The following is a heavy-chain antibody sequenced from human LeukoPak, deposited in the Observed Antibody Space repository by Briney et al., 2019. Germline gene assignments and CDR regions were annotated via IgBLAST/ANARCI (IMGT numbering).Heavy chain of an antibody. Sequence: GGSLRLSCAASGFTFSSYSMNWVRQAPGKGLECVSYISSSSSTIYYADSVKGRFTISRDNAKNSLYLQMNSLRAEDTAVYYCARGAIVYWGQGTLVTVSS. CDR2: ISSSSSTI. CDR3: ARGAIVY. J-gene: IGHJ4*02. CDR1: GFTFSSYS. V-gene: IGHV3-48*01.